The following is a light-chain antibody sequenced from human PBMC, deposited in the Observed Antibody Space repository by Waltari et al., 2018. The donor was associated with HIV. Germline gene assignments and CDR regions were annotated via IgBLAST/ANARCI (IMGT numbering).Light chain of an antibody. CDR2: AAS. CDR3: QQNYITPLT. CDR1: QSISSY. Sequence: DIQMTHSPSSVSASVEDRLTITCRASQSISSYLNWYLQKPGKAPKPLIYAASKLQSGDASRFSGSGSGTDFTLTIRSLQPEDSATYYCQQNYITPLTVGGGAKGEIK. J-gene: IGKJ4*01. V-gene: IGKV1-39*01.